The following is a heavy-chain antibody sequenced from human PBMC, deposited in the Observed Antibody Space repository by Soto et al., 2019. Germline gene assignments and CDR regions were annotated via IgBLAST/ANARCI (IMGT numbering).Heavy chain of an antibody. V-gene: IGHV3-23*01. CDR2: ISGSGGST. CDR1: GFTFSSYA. D-gene: IGHD6-19*01. CDR3: AKGVIAVAGLGAEYFDY. J-gene: IGHJ4*02. Sequence: EVQLLESGGGLVQPGGSLRLSCAASGFTFSSYAMSWVRQAPGKGLEWVSAISGSGGSTYYADSVKGRFTISRDNSKNTLYLQMNSLRAEDTAVYYCAKGVIAVAGLGAEYFDYWGQGTLVTVSS.